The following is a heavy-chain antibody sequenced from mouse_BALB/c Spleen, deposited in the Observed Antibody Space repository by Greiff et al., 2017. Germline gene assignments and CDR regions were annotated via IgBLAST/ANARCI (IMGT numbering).Heavy chain of an antibody. V-gene: IGHV3-6*02. D-gene: IGHD2-10*01. CDR2: ISYDGSN. CDR3: AIATCYGNFYYAMDY. CDR1: GYSITSGYY. Sequence: ESGPGLVKPSQSLSLTCSVTGYSITSGYYWNWIRQFPGNKLEWMGYISYDGSNNYNPSLKNRIAITRDTANNQFFLKLNYVTTEDTATYDCAIATCYGNFYYAMDYWGQGTSVTVSS. J-gene: IGHJ4*01.